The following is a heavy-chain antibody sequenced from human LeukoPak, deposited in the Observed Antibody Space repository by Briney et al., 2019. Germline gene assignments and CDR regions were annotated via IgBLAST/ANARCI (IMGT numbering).Heavy chain of an antibody. CDR2: INPNSGGT. D-gene: IGHD6-19*01. CDR1: GYTFTGYY. J-gene: IGHJ4*02. V-gene: IGHV1-2*02. CDR3: ARDAILRSGWLY. Sequence: ASVKVSCKASGYTFTGYYMHWVRQAPGQGLEWMGWINPNSGGTNYAQKFQGRVTMTKDTSISTAYMELSRLRSDDTAVYYCARDAILRSGWLYWGQGTLVTVSS.